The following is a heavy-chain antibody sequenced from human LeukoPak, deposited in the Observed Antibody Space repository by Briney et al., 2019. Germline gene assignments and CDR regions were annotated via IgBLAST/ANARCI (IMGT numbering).Heavy chain of an antibody. J-gene: IGHJ5*02. CDR1: GFTFSSYG. CDR2: ISYDGSNK. Sequence: PGGSLRLSCAASGFTFSSYGMHWVRQAPGRGLEWVAVISYDGSNKYYADSVKGRFTISRDNSKNTLYLQMNSLRAEDTAVYYCARVEGYYGSGSNGPVVNWFDPWGQGTLVTVSS. V-gene: IGHV3-30*03. D-gene: IGHD3-10*01. CDR3: ARVEGYYGSGSNGPVVNWFDP.